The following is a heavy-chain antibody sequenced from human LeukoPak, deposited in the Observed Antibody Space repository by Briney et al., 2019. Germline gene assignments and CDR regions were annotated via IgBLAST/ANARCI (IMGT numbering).Heavy chain of an antibody. J-gene: IGHJ4*02. V-gene: IGHV4-38-2*02. CDR1: GYSISSGYY. CDR2: FYYSGST. CDR3: ARVTGYMIEDYFDY. D-gene: IGHD3-22*01. Sequence: SETLSLTCTVSGYSISSGYYWGWIRQPPGKGLEWIGYFYYSGSTYYNPSLKSRVTISVDTSKNQFSLKLSSVAAADTAVYYCARVTGYMIEDYFDYWGQGTLVTVSS.